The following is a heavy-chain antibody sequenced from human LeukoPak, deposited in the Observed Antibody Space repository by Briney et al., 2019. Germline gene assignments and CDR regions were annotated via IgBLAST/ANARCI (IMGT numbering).Heavy chain of an antibody. J-gene: IGHJ4*02. V-gene: IGHV3-21*04. CDR2: ISSSSSYI. CDR3: AKDITIFGVVIPPFDY. Sequence: GGSLRLSCAASGFTFSSYSMNWVRQAPGKGLEWVSSISSSSSYIYYADSVKGRFTISRDNAKNSLYLQMNSLRAEDTAVYYCAKDITIFGVVIPPFDYWGQGTLVTVSS. CDR1: GFTFSSYS. D-gene: IGHD3-3*01.